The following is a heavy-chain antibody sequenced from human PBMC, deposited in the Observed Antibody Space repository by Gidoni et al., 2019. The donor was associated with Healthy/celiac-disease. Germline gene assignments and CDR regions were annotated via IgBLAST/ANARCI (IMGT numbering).Heavy chain of an antibody. CDR1: GFTFGDYA. V-gene: IGHV3-49*04. CDR2: IRSKAYGGTT. Sequence: EVQLVESGGGLVQPGRSLRLSCTASGFTFGDYAMSWVRQAPGKGLEWVGFIRSKAYGGTTEYAASVKGRFTISRDDSKSIAYLQMNSLKTEDTAVYYCTRDPPDFWSGYYTGPTDYWGQGTLVTVSS. J-gene: IGHJ4*02. CDR3: TRDPPDFWSGYYTGPTDY. D-gene: IGHD3-3*01.